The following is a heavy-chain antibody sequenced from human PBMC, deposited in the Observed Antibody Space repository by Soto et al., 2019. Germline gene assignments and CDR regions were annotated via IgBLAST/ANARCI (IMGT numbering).Heavy chain of an antibody. J-gene: IGHJ6*02. D-gene: IGHD3-3*01. CDR1: GGSISSNSYY. CDR3: ARHQGSGIKIFGVAKHVPVGYYYYDMDV. Sequence: PSETLSLTCTVSGGSISSNSYYWGWIRQPPGKGLEWIGSIYYSGSTYYNPSLKSRVTISVDTSKNQFSLKLNSVTAADTAVYYCARHQGSGIKIFGVAKHVPVGYYYYDMDVWGQGTTVTVSS. V-gene: IGHV4-39*01. CDR2: IYYSGST.